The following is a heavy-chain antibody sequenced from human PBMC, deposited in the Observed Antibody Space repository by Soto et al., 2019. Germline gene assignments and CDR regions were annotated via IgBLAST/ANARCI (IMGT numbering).Heavy chain of an antibody. Sequence: SETLSLTCTVSGGSISSGGYYWSWIRQHPGKGLEWIGYIYYSGSTYYNPSLKSRVTISVDTSKNQFSLKLSSVTAADTAVYYCARGSGGSSWDAFDIWGQGTMVTVSS. CDR2: IYYSGST. V-gene: IGHV4-31*03. CDR1: GGSISSGGYY. CDR3: ARGSGGSSWDAFDI. J-gene: IGHJ3*02. D-gene: IGHD2-15*01.